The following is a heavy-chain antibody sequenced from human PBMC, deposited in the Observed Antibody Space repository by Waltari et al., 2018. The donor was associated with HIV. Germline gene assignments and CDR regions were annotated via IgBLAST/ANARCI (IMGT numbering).Heavy chain of an antibody. J-gene: IGHJ4*02. D-gene: IGHD3-16*01. CDR3: STRGGFPSFDY. CDR2: IKSENHGWTT. V-gene: IGHV3-15*01. CDR1: GSTFNIDW. Sequence: EVQLVESGGGLVKPGGSLTLSCAASGSTFNIDWMSWVRQAPGKGLEWVGRIKSENHGWTTDFAASVKGRFTISRDDSKNTVSLQMDSLKTEDTAVYFCSTRGGFPSFDYWGQGTLVTVSS.